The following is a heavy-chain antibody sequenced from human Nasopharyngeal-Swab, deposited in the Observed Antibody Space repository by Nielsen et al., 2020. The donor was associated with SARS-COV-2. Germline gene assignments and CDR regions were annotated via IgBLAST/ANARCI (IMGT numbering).Heavy chain of an antibody. V-gene: IGHV3-48*01. D-gene: IGHD5-12*01. J-gene: IGHJ5*02. CDR2: ISSGGDTI. CDR1: GFIFSSYS. CDR3: VKDLAYDEVS. Sequence: GESLKISCVASGFIFSSYSINWVRQAPGKGLEWVSYISSGGDTIYYSDSVRGRFTVSRDNSKNTLYLQMNSLRGEDTAIYYCVKDLAYDEVSWGQGTLVTVSS.